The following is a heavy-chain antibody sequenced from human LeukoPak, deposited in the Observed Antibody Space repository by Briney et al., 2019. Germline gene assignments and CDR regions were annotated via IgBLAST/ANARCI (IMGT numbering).Heavy chain of an antibody. J-gene: IGHJ5*02. V-gene: IGHV3-7*01. CDR3: ARDWCRGGDCYSEGDWFDP. CDR2: IKQDGSEK. D-gene: IGHD2-21*02. CDR1: GFTFSSRDW. Sequence: GGSLRLSCVASGFTFSSRDWMTWVRQAPGKGLEWVANIKQDGSEKNYVDSVKGRFTISRDNSKNTLYLQMNSLRAEDTAVYYCARDWCRGGDCYSEGDWFDPWGQGTLVTVPS.